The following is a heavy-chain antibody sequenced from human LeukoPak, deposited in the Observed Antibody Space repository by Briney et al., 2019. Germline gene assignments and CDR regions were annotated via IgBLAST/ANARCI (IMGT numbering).Heavy chain of an antibody. CDR3: ASRRRSCFDWLLKGNWFDP. J-gene: IGHJ5*02. V-gene: IGHV4-34*01. CDR2: INHSGST. CDR1: GGSFSGYY. Sequence: SETLSLTCAVSGGSFSGYYWSWIRQPPGKGLEWIGEINHSGSTNYNPSLKSRVTISVDKSKNQFSLKLSSVAAADTAVYYCASRRRSCFDWLLKGNWFDPWGQGTLVTVSS. D-gene: IGHD3-9*01.